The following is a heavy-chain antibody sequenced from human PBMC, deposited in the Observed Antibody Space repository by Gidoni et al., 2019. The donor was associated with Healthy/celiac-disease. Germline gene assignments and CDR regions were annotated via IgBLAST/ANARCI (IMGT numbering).Heavy chain of an antibody. D-gene: IGHD1-26*01. Sequence: EVQLVESGGGLVQPGRSLRLSCAASGFTFDDYAMHWVRQAPGKGLEGDSGSRWISGTIDYEDSVKGRFTSSRDNAKNSLYLQMNSLGDEDTALDYWAKDSAGGTVGATGGHYYYGMDVWGQGTTVTVSS. CDR2: SRWISGTI. CDR3: AKDSAGGTVGATGGHYYYGMDV. J-gene: IGHJ6*02. CDR1: GFTFDDYA. V-gene: IGHV3-9*01.